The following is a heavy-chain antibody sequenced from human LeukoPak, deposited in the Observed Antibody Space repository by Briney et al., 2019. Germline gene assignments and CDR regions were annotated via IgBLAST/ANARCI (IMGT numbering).Heavy chain of an antibody. J-gene: IGHJ6*02. Sequence: GGSLRLSCAASGFTFDDYAMPWVRHAPGKGLEWVSGISWNSGSIGYADSVKGRFTISRDNSKNTLYLQMNSLRAEDTAVYYCARDLVAGISSYYYGMDVWGQGTTVTVSS. CDR3: ARDLVAGISSYYYGMDV. D-gene: IGHD6-19*01. V-gene: IGHV3-9*01. CDR2: ISWNSGSI. CDR1: GFTFDDYA.